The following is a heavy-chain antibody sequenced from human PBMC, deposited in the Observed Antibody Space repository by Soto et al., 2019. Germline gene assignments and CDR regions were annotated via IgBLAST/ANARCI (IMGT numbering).Heavy chain of an antibody. CDR3: AKCSTKQLWFKAPGQA. CDR2: ISGSGDLT. J-gene: IGHJ5*02. V-gene: IGHV3-23*01. Sequence: PGGSLRLSCAVSGFSFSDYALTWVRQAPWKGLEWVSGISGSGDLTYYADMVKGRFTVSSDNSGNTLYLQMESLRVDDTAVYYCAKCSTKQLWFKAPGQASGQGPLVTVSS. D-gene: IGHD2-21*01. CDR1: GFSFSDYA.